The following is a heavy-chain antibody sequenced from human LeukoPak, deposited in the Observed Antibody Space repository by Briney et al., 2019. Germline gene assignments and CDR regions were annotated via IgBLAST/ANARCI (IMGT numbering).Heavy chain of an antibody. CDR2: ISGSGGST. Sequence: GGSLRLSCAASGFTFSNAWMSWVRQAPGKGLEWVSAISGSGGSTYYADSVKGRFTISRDNSKNTLYLQMNSLRAEDTAVYYCATKGPTKIYGYWGQGTLVTVSS. D-gene: IGHD1-1*01. CDR3: ATKGPTKIYGY. V-gene: IGHV3-23*01. J-gene: IGHJ4*02. CDR1: GFTFSNAW.